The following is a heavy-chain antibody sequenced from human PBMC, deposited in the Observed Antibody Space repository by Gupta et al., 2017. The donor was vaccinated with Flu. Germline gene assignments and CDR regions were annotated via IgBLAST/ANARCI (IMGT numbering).Heavy chain of an antibody. CDR2: IKQDGSEK. Sequence: EVQLVESGGGLVQPGGSLRLSCAASGFTFSSYWMRWVRQAPGKGLEWVANIKQDGSEKYYVDSVKGRFTSSRDNAKNSLYLQMNSLRAEDTAVYYCARDSPPEKIFGVGSGPADAFDIWGQGTMVTVSS. J-gene: IGHJ3*02. D-gene: IGHD3-3*01. CDR1: GFTFSSYW. V-gene: IGHV3-7*01. CDR3: ARDSPPEKIFGVGSGPADAFDI.